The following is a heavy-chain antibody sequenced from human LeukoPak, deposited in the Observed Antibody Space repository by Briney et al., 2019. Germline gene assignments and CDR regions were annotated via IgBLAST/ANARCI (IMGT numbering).Heavy chain of an antibody. V-gene: IGHV1-69*05. Sequence: GASVKVSCKASGGTFSSYAISWVRQAPGQGLEWMGGIIPIFGTANYAQKFQGRVTITTDESTSTAYMGLSSLRSEDTAVYYCAMGHSYYFDYWGQGTLVTVSS. CDR3: AMGHSYYFDY. CDR1: GGTFSSYA. D-gene: IGHD1-26*01. J-gene: IGHJ4*02. CDR2: IIPIFGTA.